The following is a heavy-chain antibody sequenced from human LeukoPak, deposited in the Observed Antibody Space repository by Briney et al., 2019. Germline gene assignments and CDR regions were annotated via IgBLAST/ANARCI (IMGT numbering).Heavy chain of an antibody. CDR1: GFTFSSYA. CDR3: AKVDGSGSYASFDY. CDR2: ISSSGSTI. Sequence: GGSLRLSCAASGFTFSSYAMSWVRQAPGKGLEWVSYISSSGSTIYYADSVKGRFTISRDNAKNSLYLQMNSLRAEDTAVYYCAKVDGSGSYASFDYWGQGTLVTVSS. V-gene: IGHV3-48*04. J-gene: IGHJ4*02. D-gene: IGHD3-10*01.